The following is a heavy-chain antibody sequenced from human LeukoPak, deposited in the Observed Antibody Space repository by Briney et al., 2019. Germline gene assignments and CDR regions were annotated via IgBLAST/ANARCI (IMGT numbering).Heavy chain of an antibody. Sequence: GGSLRLSCAASGFTFDDYTKHWVRQAPGKGLEWVSLISWDGGSTYYADSVKGRFTISRDNSKNSLYLQMNSLRTEDTALYYCAKGTGAKYYYYMDVWGKGTTVTVSS. CDR2: ISWDGGST. D-gene: IGHD1-26*01. J-gene: IGHJ6*03. CDR3: AKGTGAKYYYYMDV. CDR1: GFTFDDYT. V-gene: IGHV3-43*01.